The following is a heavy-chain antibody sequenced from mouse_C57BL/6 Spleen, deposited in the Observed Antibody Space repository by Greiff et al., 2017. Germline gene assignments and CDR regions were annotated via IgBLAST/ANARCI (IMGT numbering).Heavy chain of an antibody. D-gene: IGHD1-1*01. J-gene: IGHJ4*01. CDR2: IDPETGGT. CDR1: GYTFTDYE. Sequence: QVQLQQSGAELVRPGASVTLSCKASGYTFTDYEMHWVKQTPVHGLEWIGAIDPETGGTAYNQKFKGKAILTADKSSSTAYMELRSLTSEDSAVYYCTRYYGSFYYAMDYWGQGTSVTVSS. CDR3: TRYYGSFYYAMDY. V-gene: IGHV1-15*01.